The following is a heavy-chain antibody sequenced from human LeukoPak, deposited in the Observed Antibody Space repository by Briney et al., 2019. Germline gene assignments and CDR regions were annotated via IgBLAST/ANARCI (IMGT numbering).Heavy chain of an antibody. Sequence: EASVKVSCKASGYTFTGYYMHWVRQAPGQGLEWMGWINPNSGGTNYAQKFQGRVTMTRDTSISTAYMELSRLRSDDTAVYYCARDYYGSGTIGNWLDPWGQGTLVTVSS. CDR3: ARDYYGSGTIGNWLDP. D-gene: IGHD3-10*01. CDR1: GYTFTGYY. V-gene: IGHV1-2*02. J-gene: IGHJ5*02. CDR2: INPNSGGT.